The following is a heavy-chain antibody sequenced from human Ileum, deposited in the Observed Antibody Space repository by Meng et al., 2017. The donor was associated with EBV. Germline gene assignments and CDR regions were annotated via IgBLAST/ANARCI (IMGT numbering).Heavy chain of an antibody. V-gene: IGHV1-3*01. CDR2: INADNGNT. D-gene: IGHD2-21*01. J-gene: IGHJ4*01. CDR3: ARVERGVKFDK. Sequence: QCQLLQSGAALKKPEASLKRSCKASGYTISNYAIHGVPQAPGQRPEWMGWINADNGNTKYSQKFQGIVTITRNTPASSVYMDVRSLGSEDTAVYVFARVERGVKFDKWGQGTLVTVSS. CDR1: GYTISNYA.